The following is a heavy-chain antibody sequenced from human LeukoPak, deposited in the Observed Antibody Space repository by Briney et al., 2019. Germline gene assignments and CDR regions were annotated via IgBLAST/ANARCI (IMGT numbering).Heavy chain of an antibody. CDR2: IYPGDSDT. CDR1: GYSFTSYW. J-gene: IGHJ5*02. D-gene: IGHD3-10*01. V-gene: IGHV5-51*01. CDR3: ARRAYGSGSYLNWFDP. Sequence: GESLKISCKGSGYSFTSYWIGGVRQLPGEGLEWMGIIYPGDSDTRYSPSFQGQVTISADKSISTAYLQWSSLKASDTAMYYCARRAYGSGSYLNWFDPWGQGTLVTVSS.